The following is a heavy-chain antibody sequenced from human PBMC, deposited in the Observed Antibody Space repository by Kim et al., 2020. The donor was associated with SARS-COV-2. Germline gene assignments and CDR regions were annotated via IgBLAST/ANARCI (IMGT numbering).Heavy chain of an antibody. V-gene: IGHV3-23*01. J-gene: IGHJ4*02. Sequence: GGSLRLSCAASGFTFSSYAMSWVRQAPRKGLEWVSTVSGSGGNTYYADSVKGRFTISRDNSKNTLYLQMNSLRAEGTAVYYCAKWMDDWLLPGYYFDNWGQGTLVTVSS. CDR2: VSGSGGNT. D-gene: IGHD3-9*01. CDR3: AKWMDDWLLPGYYFDN. CDR1: GFTFSSYA.